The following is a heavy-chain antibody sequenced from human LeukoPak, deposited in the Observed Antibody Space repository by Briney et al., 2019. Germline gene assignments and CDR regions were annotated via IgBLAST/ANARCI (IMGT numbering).Heavy chain of an antibody. Sequence: PSETLSLTCTVSAGSISSYYWSWIRQPPGKGLEWIGYIYYTRRTNYNPSLESRVTISVDTSKNQFSLKLNSVTAADTAVYYCARGPSGAGSYYFYNGMDVWGQGTTVIVSS. CDR1: AGSISSYY. CDR2: IYYTRRT. CDR3: ARGPSGAGSYYFYNGMDV. V-gene: IGHV4-59*01. D-gene: IGHD6-19*01. J-gene: IGHJ6*02.